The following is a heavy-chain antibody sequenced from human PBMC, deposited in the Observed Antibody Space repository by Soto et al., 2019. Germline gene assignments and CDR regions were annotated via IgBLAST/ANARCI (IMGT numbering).Heavy chain of an antibody. D-gene: IGHD3-22*01. V-gene: IGHV1-69*06. J-gene: IGHJ3*02. Sequence: QVQLVQSGAEVKKPGSSVKVSCKDSGGTFSSYAISWVRQAPGQGHEWMGGIIPIFGTANYAQKFQGRVTITADKSTVTAYMELSSLRSEDTAVYYCARGAGDNYYYSRGCSIWGQGTMVTVSS. CDR1: GGTFSSYA. CDR2: IIPIFGTA. CDR3: ARGAGDNYYYSRGCSI.